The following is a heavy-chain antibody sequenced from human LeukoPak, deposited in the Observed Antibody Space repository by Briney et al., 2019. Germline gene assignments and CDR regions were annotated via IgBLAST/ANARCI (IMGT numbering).Heavy chain of an antibody. CDR2: IRFDGSVE. Sequence: GGSLRLSCEASGFTFNSYGMHWVRQAPGKGLEWVSFIRFDGSVEYYADSVKGRFTISRSTSTNTLFLQMDSLRAEDTAVYYCANEYSKGDIWGQGTMVTVSS. V-gene: IGHV3-30*02. J-gene: IGHJ3*02. D-gene: IGHD5-12*01. CDR1: GFTFNSYG. CDR3: ANEYSKGDI.